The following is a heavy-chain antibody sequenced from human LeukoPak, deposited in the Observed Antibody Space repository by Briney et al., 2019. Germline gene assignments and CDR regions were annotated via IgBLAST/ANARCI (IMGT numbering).Heavy chain of an antibody. CDR3: ARLTPSSGWYHAY. J-gene: IGHJ4*02. CDR2: IYFSGST. Sequence: SETLSLTCTVSGGSISSYYWSWIRQPPGKGLDWIGYIYFSGSTNYNPSLKSRVTISIDTSKNQFSLRLNSVTAADTAVYYCARLTPSSGWYHAYWGQGTLVTVSS. D-gene: IGHD6-19*01. V-gene: IGHV4-59*01. CDR1: GGSISSYY.